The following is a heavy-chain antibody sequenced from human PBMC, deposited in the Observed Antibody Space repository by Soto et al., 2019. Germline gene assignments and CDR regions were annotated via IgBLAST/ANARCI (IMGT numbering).Heavy chain of an antibody. CDR2: IYPGGST. D-gene: IGHD1-26*01. CDR1: GFIVSSNY. J-gene: IGHJ4*02. Sequence: GGSLRLSCAATGFIVSSNYMGWVRQAPGKGLEWVSLIYPGGSTYYADSVKGRFTISRDVSKNTLHLQANSLRAEDTAVYYCAKDSYRWGLGNVVTIS. V-gene: IGHV3-66*01. CDR3: AKDSYR.